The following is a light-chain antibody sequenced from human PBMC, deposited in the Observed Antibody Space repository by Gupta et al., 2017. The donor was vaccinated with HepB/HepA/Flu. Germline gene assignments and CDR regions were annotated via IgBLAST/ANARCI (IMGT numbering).Light chain of an antibody. CDR2: DVS. CDR3: SSYTSSSTRVV. CDR1: SSDVGGYNY. Sequence: QSALTQPASVSGSPGQSITISCTGPSSDVGGYNYVSWYQQHPGKAPKLMIYDVSNRPSGVSNRFSGSKSGNTASLTISGLQGEDEADYYCSSYTSSSTRVVFGGGTKLTVL. J-gene: IGLJ2*01. V-gene: IGLV2-14*03.